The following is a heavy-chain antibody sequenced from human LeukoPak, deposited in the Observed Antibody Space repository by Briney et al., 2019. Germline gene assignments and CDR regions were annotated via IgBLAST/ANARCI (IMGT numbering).Heavy chain of an antibody. Sequence: GGSLRLSCAASGFTFSSYGMHWVRQAPGKGLEWVAVIWYGGSNKYYADSVKGRFTISRDNSKNTLYLQMNSLRAEDTAVYYCVRTHLVRGVIRNYYYGMDVWGQGTTVIVSS. CDR2: IWYGGSNK. V-gene: IGHV3-33*08. CDR1: GFTFSSYG. J-gene: IGHJ6*02. CDR3: VRTHLVRGVIRNYYYGMDV. D-gene: IGHD3-10*01.